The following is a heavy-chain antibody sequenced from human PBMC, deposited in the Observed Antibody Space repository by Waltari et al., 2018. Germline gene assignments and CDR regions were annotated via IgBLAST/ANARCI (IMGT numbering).Heavy chain of an antibody. CDR1: GGTFSSHT. V-gene: IGHV1-69*08. Sequence: QVQLVQSGAEVKKPGSSVKVSCKASGGTFSSHTISWVRQAPGQGLEWMGRSIPILGIANYAQKFQGRVTITADKSTSTAYMELSSLRSEDTAVCYCARDSYNWNDFYYGMDVWGQGTTVTVSS. J-gene: IGHJ6*02. CDR3: ARDSYNWNDFYYGMDV. D-gene: IGHD1-20*01. CDR2: SIPILGIA.